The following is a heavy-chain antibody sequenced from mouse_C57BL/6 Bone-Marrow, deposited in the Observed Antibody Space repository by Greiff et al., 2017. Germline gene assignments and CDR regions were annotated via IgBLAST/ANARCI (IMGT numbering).Heavy chain of an antibody. CDR3: ASLSVAHWYFDV. V-gene: IGHV5-2*01. CDR2: INSDGGST. CDR1: EYEFPSHD. D-gene: IGHD1-1*01. Sequence: EVQRVESGRGLVQPGESLKLSCESNEYEFPSHDMSWVRKTPETRLELVAAINSDGGSTYYPDTMERRFIISRNNTKKTLYMQMSSLRSENTGLYYCASLSVAHWYFDVWGTGTTVTVSS. J-gene: IGHJ1*03.